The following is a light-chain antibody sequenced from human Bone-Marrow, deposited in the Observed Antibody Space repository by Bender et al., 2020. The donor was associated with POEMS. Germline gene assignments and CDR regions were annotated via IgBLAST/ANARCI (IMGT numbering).Light chain of an antibody. J-gene: IGLJ2*01. Sequence: QSALTQPASVSGSPGQSITLSCTGTSSDIGNYNLVSWYQLFPGRAPKLMIYDVNKRPSGVPDRFSGSKSGNAASLTVSGLQAEDEADYYCSSYTSSNTVVFGGGTKLTVL. CDR3: SSYTSSNTVV. CDR1: SSDIGNYNL. CDR2: DVN. V-gene: IGLV2-14*02.